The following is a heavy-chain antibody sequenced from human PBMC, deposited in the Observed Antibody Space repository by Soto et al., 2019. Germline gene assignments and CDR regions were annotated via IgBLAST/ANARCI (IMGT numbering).Heavy chain of an antibody. CDR2: ISAYNGNT. Sequence: ASVKVSCKASGYTFTSYGISWVRQAPGQGLEWMGWISAYNGNTNYAQKLQGGVTMTTDTSTSTAYMELRSLRSDDTAVYYCARVRDTVYYFDYWGQGTLVTSPQ. CDR3: ARVRDTVYYFDY. V-gene: IGHV1-18*01. CDR1: GYTFTSYG. D-gene: IGHD4-17*01. J-gene: IGHJ4*02.